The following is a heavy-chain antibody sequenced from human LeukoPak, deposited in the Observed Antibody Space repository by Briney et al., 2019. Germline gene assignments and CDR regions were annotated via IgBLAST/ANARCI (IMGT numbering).Heavy chain of an antibody. D-gene: IGHD4-23*01. J-gene: IGHJ5*02. Sequence: GESLKISCKGSGYRFTTYWIGWVRQMPGKGLEWMGIIYPGDSDTRYSPSFQGQVTISADKSISTAYLQWSSLKASDTAMYYCARGGVPRRYGGGDNWFDPWGQGTLVTVSS. CDR3: ARGGVPRRYGGGDNWFDP. CDR2: IYPGDSDT. V-gene: IGHV5-51*01. CDR1: GYRFTTYW.